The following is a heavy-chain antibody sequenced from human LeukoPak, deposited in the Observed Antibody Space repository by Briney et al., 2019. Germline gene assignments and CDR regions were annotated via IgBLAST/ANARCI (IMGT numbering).Heavy chain of an antibody. CDR3: AEGYCSGGSCYLSNWFDP. CDR2: IIPILGIA. CDR1: GGTFSSYA. J-gene: IGHJ5*02. D-gene: IGHD2-15*01. Sequence: SVKVSCKASGGTFSSYAISWVRQAPGQGLEWMGRIIPILGIANYAQKFQGRVTITADKSTSTAYMELSSLRSEDTAVYYCAEGYCSGGSCYLSNWFDPWGQGTLVTVSS. V-gene: IGHV1-69*04.